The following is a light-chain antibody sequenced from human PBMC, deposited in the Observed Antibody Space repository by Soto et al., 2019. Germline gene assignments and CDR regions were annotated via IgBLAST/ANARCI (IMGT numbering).Light chain of an antibody. CDR2: EVN. V-gene: IGLV2-14*01. J-gene: IGLJ1*01. CDR1: SSDVGSYTY. Sequence: QSALTQPASVSGSPRQSITISCTGASSDVGSYTYVSWYQQHPGKAPKLMIYEVNNRPSGVSNRCSGSKSGNTASLTTSGRQAEDEADYYCSSYTSSSTPYVFGTGTKLTVL. CDR3: SSYTSSSTPYV.